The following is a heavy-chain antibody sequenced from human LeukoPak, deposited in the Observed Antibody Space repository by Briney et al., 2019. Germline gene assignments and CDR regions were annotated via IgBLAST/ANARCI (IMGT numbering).Heavy chain of an antibody. Sequence: ASVTVSCKASGYTFTGYYMHWVRQAPGQGLEWMGWINPNSGGTNYAQKFQGRVTMTRDTSISTAYMELSRLRSDDTAVYYCARFLVGAKAFDIWGQGTMVTVSS. V-gene: IGHV1-2*02. CDR3: ARFLVGAKAFDI. J-gene: IGHJ3*02. D-gene: IGHD1-26*01. CDR2: INPNSGGT. CDR1: GYTFTGYY.